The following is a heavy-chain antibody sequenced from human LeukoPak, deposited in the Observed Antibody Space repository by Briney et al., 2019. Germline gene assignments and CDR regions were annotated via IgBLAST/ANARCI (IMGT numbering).Heavy chain of an antibody. CDR3: AKDHRLLWFGEFDY. V-gene: IGHV3-30*18. J-gene: IGHJ4*02. D-gene: IGHD3-10*01. CDR2: ISYDGSNK. Sequence: GGSLRLYCAASGFTFSSYGMHWVRQAPGKGLEWVAVISYDGSNKYYADSVKGRFTISRDNSKNTLYLQMNSLRAEDTAVYYCAKDHRLLWFGEFDYWGQGTLVTVSS. CDR1: GFTFSSYG.